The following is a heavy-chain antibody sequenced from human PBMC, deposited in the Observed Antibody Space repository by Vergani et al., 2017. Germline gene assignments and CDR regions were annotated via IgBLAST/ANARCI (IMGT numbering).Heavy chain of an antibody. V-gene: IGHV3-73*01. CDR3: TRRGSSGWPPEYYYCMDV. CDR1: GFTFSGSA. CDR2: IRSKANSYAT. J-gene: IGHJ6*02. D-gene: IGHD6-19*01. Sequence: EVQLVESGGGLVQPGGSLKLSCAASGFTFSGSAMHWVRQASGKGLEWVGRIRSKANSYATAYAASVKGRFTISRDDSKNTAYLQMNSLKTEDTAVYYCTRRGSSGWPPEYYYCMDVWGQGTTVTVSS.